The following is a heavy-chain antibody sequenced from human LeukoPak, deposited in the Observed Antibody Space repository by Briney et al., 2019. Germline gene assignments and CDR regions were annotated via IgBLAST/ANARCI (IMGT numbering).Heavy chain of an antibody. CDR2: IRYDGSKK. CDR3: AKESPRPNYYYMDV. CDR1: GFTFSSYG. Sequence: GGSLRLSCAASGFTFSSYGIHWVRQAPGKGLEWVAFIRYDGSKKYYADSVKGQFTISRDNSKNTLYLQMNSLRVEDMAVYYCAKESPRPNYYYMDVWGKGTTVTISS. V-gene: IGHV3-30*02. J-gene: IGHJ6*03.